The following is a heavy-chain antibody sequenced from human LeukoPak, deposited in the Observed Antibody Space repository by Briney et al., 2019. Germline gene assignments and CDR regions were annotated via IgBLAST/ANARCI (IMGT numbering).Heavy chain of an antibody. J-gene: IGHJ6*03. D-gene: IGHD3-10*01. V-gene: IGHV4-39*01. Sequence: WVRQPPGKGLEWIASVHYSGSTYYNPSLKSRVTISIDTSKNQFSLKLSSVTAADTAVYFCARQLYVSGSYYAPMDVWGKGTTVTISS. CDR2: VHYSGST. CDR3: ARQLYVSGSYYAPMDV.